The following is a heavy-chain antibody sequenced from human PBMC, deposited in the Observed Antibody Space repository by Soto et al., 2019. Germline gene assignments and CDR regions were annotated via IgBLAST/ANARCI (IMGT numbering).Heavy chain of an antibody. Sequence: QVQLVQSGAEVKKPGASVKVSCKASGYTFTSYYMHWVRQAPGQGLEWMGIINPSGGSTSYAQKIQGRVTMTRDTSTSTVYVELSSLRSEDTAVYYCARQGYGDYGDYWGQGTLVTVSS. CDR3: ARQGYGDYGDY. V-gene: IGHV1-46*03. CDR1: GYTFTSYY. D-gene: IGHD4-17*01. J-gene: IGHJ4*02. CDR2: INPSGGST.